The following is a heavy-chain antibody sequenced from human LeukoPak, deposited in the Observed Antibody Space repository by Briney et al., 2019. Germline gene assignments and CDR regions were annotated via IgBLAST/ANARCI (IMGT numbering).Heavy chain of an antibody. V-gene: IGHV1-3*01. J-gene: IGHJ4*02. D-gene: IGHD1-26*01. CDR2: ISAGNGNT. CDR1: GYTFTSYA. Sequence: GASVKVSCKASGYTFTSYAIYLVRQAPGQRLEWMGWISAGNGNTKYSQNFQGRVTFISNTSATTAFMELSSLRSEDAAVYYCARDSGSGNNDYWGQGTLVTVSS. CDR3: ARDSGSGNNDY.